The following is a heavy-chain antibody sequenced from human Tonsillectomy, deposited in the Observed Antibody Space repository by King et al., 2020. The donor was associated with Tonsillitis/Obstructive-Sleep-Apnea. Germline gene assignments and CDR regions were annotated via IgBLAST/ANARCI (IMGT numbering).Heavy chain of an antibody. CDR3: ARQTLGAIFQYFQH. CDR2: IYICFIT. CDR1: CFPFRSNY. V-gene: IGHV3-53*01. Sequence: HLFDSLLFLIHPFWSLILSCASSCFPFRSNYIIWFLHSPFNLLYWFSFIYICFITYYSYSVKGRFTISRDNSKNTLYLQMNSLRADDTAVYYCARQTLGAIFQYFQHWGQGTLVTVSS. D-gene: IGHD3-3*01. J-gene: IGHJ1*01.